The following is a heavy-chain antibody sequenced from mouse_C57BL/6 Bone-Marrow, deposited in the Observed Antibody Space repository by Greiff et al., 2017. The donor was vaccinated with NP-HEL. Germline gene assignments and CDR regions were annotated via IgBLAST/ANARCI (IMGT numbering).Heavy chain of an antibody. CDR3: ASPYDYDVAWFAY. CDR1: GFTFSSYG. CDR2: ISSGGSYT. V-gene: IGHV5-6*01. Sequence: EVNVVESGGDLVKPGGSLKLSCAASGFTFSSYGMSWVRQTPDKRLEWVATISSGGSYTYYPDSVKGRFTISRDNAKNTLYLQMSILKSEDTAMYYCASPYDYDVAWFAYWGQGTLVTVSA. D-gene: IGHD2-4*01. J-gene: IGHJ3*01.